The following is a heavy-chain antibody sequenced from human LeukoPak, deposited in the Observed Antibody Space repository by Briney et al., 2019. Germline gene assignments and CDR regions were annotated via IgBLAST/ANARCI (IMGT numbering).Heavy chain of an antibody. Sequence: PGGALRLSCAASGFPIIRHYMSGVRQAPGKGLEWVSIIYSPGGKYYADSVKGRFTISRDNSKNTIYLQLHRLRVEHTAVYYCARAPYSADSSATPPAFHIWGQGTMVTVSS. V-gene: IGHV3-53*01. CDR2: IYSPGGK. CDR1: GFPIIRHY. J-gene: IGHJ3*02. D-gene: IGHD3-22*01. CDR3: ARAPYSADSSATPPAFHI.